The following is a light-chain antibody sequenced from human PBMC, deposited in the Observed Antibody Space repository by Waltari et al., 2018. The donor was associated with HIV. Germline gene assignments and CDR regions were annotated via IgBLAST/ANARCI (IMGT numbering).Light chain of an antibody. CDR2: DAS. Sequence: EIVLPQSPATLSLSPGERATLSCRASQSISTYLVWYQHKVGQPPRLLIYDASNRATGTPARFSGSGSGTDFTLTISSLEPEDFALYYCQQRSTWPYIFGQGTNLEIK. CDR3: QQRSTWPYI. V-gene: IGKV3-11*01. J-gene: IGKJ2*01. CDR1: QSISTY.